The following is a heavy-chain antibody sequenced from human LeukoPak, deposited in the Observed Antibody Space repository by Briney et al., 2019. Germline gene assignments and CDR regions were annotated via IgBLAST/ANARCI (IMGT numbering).Heavy chain of an antibody. V-gene: IGHV3-74*01. J-gene: IGHJ4*02. CDR3: AKDQWQWVPRDFDS. CDR1: GFTFSNYW. CDR2: INIDGRST. D-gene: IGHD6-19*01. Sequence: GGSLRLSCAASGFTFSNYWMHWVRHAPGKGLVWVSRINIDGRSTNYADSVNGRCTISRDNTKNTPYLQMNSLRAEDTAIYFCAKDQWQWVPRDFDSWGQGPLVTVSS.